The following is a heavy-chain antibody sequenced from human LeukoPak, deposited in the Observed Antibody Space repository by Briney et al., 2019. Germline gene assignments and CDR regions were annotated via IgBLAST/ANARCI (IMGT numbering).Heavy chain of an antibody. CDR3: ARESEGSFDY. J-gene: IGHJ4*02. CDR1: GFTFSAYD. V-gene: IGHV3-13*01. Sequence: GGSLRLSCAASGFTFSAYDMHWVRQVTGEGLEWVSFIGTAGGTFYPDSVKGRFTISRENAKNSLYLQMNSLRAGDTAVYFCARESEGSFDYWGQGTLVTVSS. D-gene: IGHD3-10*01. CDR2: IGTAGGT.